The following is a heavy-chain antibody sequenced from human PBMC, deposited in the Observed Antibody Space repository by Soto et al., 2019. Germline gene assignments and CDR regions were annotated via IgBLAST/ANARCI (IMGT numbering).Heavy chain of an antibody. CDR2: IRSKANSYAT. V-gene: IGHV3-73*01. CDR1: GFTFSGSS. D-gene: IGHD3-10*01. CDR3: TRRFVGSGSSLYNWFDP. Sequence: GGSLRLSCAASGFTFSGSSMHWVRQASGKGLEWVGRIRSKANSYATAYAASVKGRFTISRDDSKNTAYLQMNSLKTEDTAVYYCTRRFVGSGSSLYNWFDPWGQGT. J-gene: IGHJ5*02.